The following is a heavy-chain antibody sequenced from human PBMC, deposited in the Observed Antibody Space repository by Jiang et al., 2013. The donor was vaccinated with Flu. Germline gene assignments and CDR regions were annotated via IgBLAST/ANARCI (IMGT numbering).Heavy chain of an antibody. Sequence: SLTCTVSGGSISSYYWSWIRQPPGKGLEWIGYIYYSGSTNYNPSLKSRVTISVDTSKNQFSLKLSSVTAADTAVYYCATTLSSSSGDGYYYYGMDVWGQGTTVTVSS. CDR1: GGSISSYY. CDR2: IYYSGST. D-gene: IGHD6-6*01. J-gene: IGHJ6*02. V-gene: IGHV4-59*01. CDR3: ATTLSSSSGDGYYYYGMDV.